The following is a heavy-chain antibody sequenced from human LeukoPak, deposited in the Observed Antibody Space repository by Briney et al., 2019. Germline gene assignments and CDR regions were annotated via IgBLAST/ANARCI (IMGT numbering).Heavy chain of an antibody. CDR1: GGSMIDHY. CDR2: INHSGST. Sequence: SETLSLTCTVSGGSMIDHYWSWVRQPPGKGLEWIGEINHSGSTNYNPSLKSRVTISVDTSKNQFSLKLSSVTAADTAVYYCARGPVIAVAGTRTYYYYYYGMDVWGQGTTVTVSS. J-gene: IGHJ6*02. D-gene: IGHD6-19*01. CDR3: ARGPVIAVAGTRTYYYYYYGMDV. V-gene: IGHV4-34*01.